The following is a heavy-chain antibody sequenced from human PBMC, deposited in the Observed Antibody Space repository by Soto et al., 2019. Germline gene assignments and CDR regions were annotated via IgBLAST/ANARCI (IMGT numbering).Heavy chain of an antibody. J-gene: IGHJ6*02. Sequence: EVQLLESGGGLVQPGGSLRLSCAASGFTFSDYAMSWVRQAPGKGLEWVSAIDGSSATTNYADSVKGRFTISRDNSKNTLFLHMSGLRAEDTAVYYCARDRSPRIYSGVAVWGQGTTVIVSS. CDR2: IDGSSATT. CDR1: GFTFSDYA. D-gene: IGHD3-10*01. CDR3: ARDRSPRIYSGVAV. V-gene: IGHV3-23*01.